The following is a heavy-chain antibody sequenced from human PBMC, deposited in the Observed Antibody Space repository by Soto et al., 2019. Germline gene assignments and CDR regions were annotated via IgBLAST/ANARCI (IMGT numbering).Heavy chain of an antibody. CDR2: IDPSDSYT. D-gene: IGHD1-7*01. J-gene: IGHJ4*02. CDR1: GYSFTSYW. CDR3: AASVQTGTTYEYYFDY. V-gene: IGHV5-10-1*01. Sequence: ESLKISCKGSGYSFTSYWISWVRQMPGKGLEWMGRIDPSDSYTNYSPSFQGHVTISADKSISTAYLQWSSLKASDTAMYYCAASVQTGTTYEYYFDYWGQGTLVTVSS.